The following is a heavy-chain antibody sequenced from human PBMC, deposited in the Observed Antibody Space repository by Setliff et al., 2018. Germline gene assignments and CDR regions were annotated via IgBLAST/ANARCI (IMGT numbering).Heavy chain of an antibody. J-gene: IGHJ4*02. CDR3: ARELPRTIFGVVIDY. D-gene: IGHD3-3*01. CDR2: IIPIFGTA. V-gene: IGHV1-69*06. Sequence: SVKVSCKASGGTFSSYAISWVRQAPGQGLEWMGRIIPIFGTANYAQKFQGRVTITADKSTSTAYMELSSLRSEDTAVYYCARELPRTIFGVVIDYGGQGTLVTVSS. CDR1: GGTFSSYA.